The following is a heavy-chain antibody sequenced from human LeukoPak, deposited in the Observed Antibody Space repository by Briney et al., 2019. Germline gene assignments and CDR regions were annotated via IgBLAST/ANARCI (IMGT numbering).Heavy chain of an antibody. V-gene: IGHV1-18*01. D-gene: IGHD6-13*01. CDR3: ARDIPPYAYSSSWYDGAFDI. CDR1: GYTFTSHG. CDR2: ISVYNGNT. Sequence: ASVKVSCKASGYTFTSHGISWVRQAPGQGLEGRVWISVYNGNTNYAQKLQGRVTLTTDTYTSTAYMELRSLRSDDTAVYYCARDIPPYAYSSSWYDGAFDIWGQGTMVTVSS. J-gene: IGHJ3*02.